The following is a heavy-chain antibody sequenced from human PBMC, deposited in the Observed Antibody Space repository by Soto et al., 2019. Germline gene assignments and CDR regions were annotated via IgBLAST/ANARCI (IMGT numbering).Heavy chain of an antibody. Sequence: QITLKESGPTLVKPTQTLTLACTFSGFSLSTSGVGVGWIRQPPGKALEWLALIYWDDDKRYSPSLTSRLTIHTATSTNQAVLTMTNMDPGHTATYYCAHKGDGYRGFTYWGQGTPVTVSS. V-gene: IGHV2-5*02. J-gene: IGHJ4*02. D-gene: IGHD5-12*01. CDR2: IYWDDDK. CDR3: AHKGDGYRGFTY. CDR1: GFSLSTSGVG.